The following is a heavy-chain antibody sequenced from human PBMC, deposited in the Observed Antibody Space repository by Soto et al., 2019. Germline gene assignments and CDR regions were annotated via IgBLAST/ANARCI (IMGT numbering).Heavy chain of an antibody. J-gene: IGHJ6*02. Sequence: RWVRPAQGKGLEWVAVISYDGSNKYYRTSLKTRLTISKDTSKNHVVLTMSNMDPVDTATYYCARIPVAAAGFSGMDVWGQGTKVTVS. CDR3: ARIPVAAAGFSGMDV. CDR2: ISYDGSNK. V-gene: IGHV2-70*18. D-gene: IGHD6-13*01.